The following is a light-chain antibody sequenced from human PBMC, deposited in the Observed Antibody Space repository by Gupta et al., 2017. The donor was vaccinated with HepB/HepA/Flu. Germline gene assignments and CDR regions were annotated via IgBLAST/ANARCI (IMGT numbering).Light chain of an antibody. CDR1: ELGKKH. V-gene: IGLV3-1*01. J-gene: IGLJ2*01. CDR2: QSD. CDR3: QVWDSNSNVV. Sequence: SYELTQPPSLSVSPGQTARITCSGDELGKKHVCWYQQKPGQSPVLVVYQSDKRPSGIPERFSGSNSGNTATLTISGTQSMDEADVYCQVWDSNSNVVFGGGTKLTIL.